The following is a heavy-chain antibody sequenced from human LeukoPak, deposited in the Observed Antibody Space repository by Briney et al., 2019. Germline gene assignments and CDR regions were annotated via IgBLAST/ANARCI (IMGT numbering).Heavy chain of an antibody. D-gene: IGHD1-26*01. V-gene: IGHV1-18*01. CDR3: ARSLNYYSGNYQLYDY. J-gene: IGHJ4*02. CDR1: GYXFTNYG. CDR2: ISGYNGNT. Sequence: PAASVKVSCKASGYXFTNYGISWVRQAPGQGHEWLGWISGYNGNTKYAQKFQGRVTMTTDTSTTTAYIELRSLRSDDTAVYYCARSLNYYSGNYQLYDYWGQGTLVTVSS.